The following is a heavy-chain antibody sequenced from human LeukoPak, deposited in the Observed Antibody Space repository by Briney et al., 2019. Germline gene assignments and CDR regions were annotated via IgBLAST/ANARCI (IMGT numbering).Heavy chain of an antibody. V-gene: IGHV4-61*05. D-gene: IGHD6-13*01. CDR2: IYYSGST. CDR1: GGSISSSSYY. Sequence: SETLSLTCTVSGGSISSSSYYWGWIRQPPGKGLEWIGYIYYSGSTNYNPSLKSRVTISVDTSKNQFSLKLSSVTAADTAVYYCARGVSSWQGNWFDPWGQGTLVTVSS. CDR3: ARGVSSWQGNWFDP. J-gene: IGHJ5*02.